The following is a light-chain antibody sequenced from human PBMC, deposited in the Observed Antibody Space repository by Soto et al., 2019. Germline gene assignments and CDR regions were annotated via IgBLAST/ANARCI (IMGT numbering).Light chain of an antibody. CDR1: QGINHY. J-gene: IGKJ1*01. CDR3: QQSYSNPLT. V-gene: IGKV1-39*01. Sequence: DIQMTQSPSSLSASVGDRVTITCRASQGINHYLAWFQQKPGKAPKLLIYAASSLQSGVPSRFSGSGSGTDFTLTISSLQPEDFETYYCQQSYSNPLTFGQGTKVDIK. CDR2: AAS.